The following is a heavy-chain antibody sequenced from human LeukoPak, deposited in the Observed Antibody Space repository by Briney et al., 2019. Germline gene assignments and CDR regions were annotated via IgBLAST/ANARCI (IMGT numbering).Heavy chain of an antibody. CDR3: AREYSSSSGKTFDI. CDR2: IHYSGST. J-gene: IGHJ3*02. V-gene: IGHV4-59*01. CDR1: GGSISGYY. Sequence: PSETLSLTCTVSGGSISGYYWSWIRQPPGRGLVWIGYIHYSGSTNYNPSLKSRVTISVDTSKNQFSLKLSSVTAADTAVYYCAREYSSSSGKTFDIWGQGTMVTVSS. D-gene: IGHD6-6*01.